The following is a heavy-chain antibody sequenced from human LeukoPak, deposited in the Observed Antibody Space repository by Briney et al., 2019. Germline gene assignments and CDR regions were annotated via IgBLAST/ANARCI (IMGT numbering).Heavy chain of an antibody. J-gene: IGHJ5*02. D-gene: IGHD6-13*01. V-gene: IGHV1-18*01. Sequence: ASVNVSFTATVYTCTIYGISWVRQAPGQGLEWMVWSSAYIGNTNYAQNHQCRVTIATDTSTSTNYQELRSLSSVAAAVYYCAREYSRGPFDPWGQGTLVTVSS. CDR1: VYTCTIYG. CDR2: SSAYIGNT. CDR3: AREYSRGPFDP.